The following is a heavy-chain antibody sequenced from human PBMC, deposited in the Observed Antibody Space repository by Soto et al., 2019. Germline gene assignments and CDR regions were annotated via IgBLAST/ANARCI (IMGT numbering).Heavy chain of an antibody. V-gene: IGHV3-30-3*01. Sequence: GGSLRLSCAASGFTFSSYAMHWVRQAPGKGLEWVAVISYDGSNKYYADSVKGRFTISRDNSKNTLYLQMNSLRAEDTAVYYWARGLVVAAKGGGYGGKETLVT. CDR1: GFTFSSYA. CDR2: ISYDGSNK. J-gene: IGHJ4*02. D-gene: IGHD2-15*01. CDR3: ARGLVVAAKGGGY.